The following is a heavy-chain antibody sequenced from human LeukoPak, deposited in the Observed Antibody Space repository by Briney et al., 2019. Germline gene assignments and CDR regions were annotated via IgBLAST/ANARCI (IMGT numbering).Heavy chain of an antibody. CDR1: GFTFSSYG. J-gene: IGHJ6*03. Sequence: GGSLRLSCAASGFTFSSYGMHWVRQAPGKGLEWVAFIRYDGSNKYYADSVKGRFTISRDNSKNTLYLQMNSLRAEDTAVYYCPRGYYYLYYMDVWGKGTTVTVSS. CDR3: PRGYYYLYYMDV. V-gene: IGHV3-30*02. CDR2: IRYDGSNK.